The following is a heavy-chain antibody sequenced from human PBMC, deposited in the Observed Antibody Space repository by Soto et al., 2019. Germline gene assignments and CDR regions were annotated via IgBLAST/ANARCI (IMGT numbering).Heavy chain of an antibody. V-gene: IGHV4-39*01. Sequence: PSETLSLTCTVPGGSISSSSYYWGWIRQPPGKGLEWIGSIYYSGSTYYNPSLKSRVTISVDTSKNQFSLRLSSVTAADTAVYYCARLDCSSTSCFLGPPRWFDTWGQGTLVTVSS. J-gene: IGHJ5*02. CDR1: GGSISSSSYY. CDR2: IYYSGST. CDR3: ARLDCSSTSCFLGPPRWFDT. D-gene: IGHD2-2*01.